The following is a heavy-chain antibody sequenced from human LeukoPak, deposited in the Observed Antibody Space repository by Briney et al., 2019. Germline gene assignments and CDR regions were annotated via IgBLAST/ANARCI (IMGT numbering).Heavy chain of an antibody. CDR2: ISSSGSTI. J-gene: IGHJ4*02. Sequence: EGSLRLSCAASGFTFSDYYMSWIRQAPGKGLEWVSYISSSGSTIYYADSVKGRFTISRDNAKNSLYLQMNSLRAEDTAVYYCAREVLLWFGEFSPFFDYWGQGTLVTVSS. D-gene: IGHD3-10*01. V-gene: IGHV3-11*01. CDR3: AREVLLWFGEFSPFFDY. CDR1: GFTFSDYY.